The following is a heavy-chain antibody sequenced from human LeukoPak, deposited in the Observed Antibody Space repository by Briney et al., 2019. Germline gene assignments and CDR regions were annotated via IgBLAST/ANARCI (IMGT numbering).Heavy chain of an antibody. V-gene: IGHV3-48*03. J-gene: IGHJ4*02. CDR1: GFTFSSYE. Sequence: GGSLRLSCAASGFTFSSYEMNWVRQAPGKGLEWVSYISSSGSTIYYADSVKGRFTISRDSSKNTLYLQMNSLRPEDTAVYYCARARPSMWIDYWGQGTLVTVSS. CDR3: ARARPSMWIDY. D-gene: IGHD5-12*01. CDR2: ISSSGSTI.